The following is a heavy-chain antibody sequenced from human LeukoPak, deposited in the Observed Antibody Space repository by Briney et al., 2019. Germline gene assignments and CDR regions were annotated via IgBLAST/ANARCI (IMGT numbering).Heavy chain of an antibody. CDR2: ISYNSGTI. D-gene: IGHD5-24*01. V-gene: IGHV3-48*01. J-gene: IGHJ3*02. Sequence: GGSLRLSCAASGFTLSSYDMIWVRQAPGKGLEWVSYISYNSGTIYYADSVKGRFTISRDNAKNTLSLQMNSLSREDTAIYYCVRRGGSDGWGAFDIWGQGTVVTVSS. CDR1: GFTLSSYD. CDR3: VRRGGSDGWGAFDI.